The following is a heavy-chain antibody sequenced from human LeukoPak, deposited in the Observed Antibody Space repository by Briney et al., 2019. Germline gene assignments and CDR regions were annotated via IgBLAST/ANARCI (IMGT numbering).Heavy chain of an antibody. V-gene: IGHV4-61*02. D-gene: IGHD2-8*01. CDR1: GGSTSSGSYY. CDR3: AGTATNGGAFDI. J-gene: IGHJ3*02. CDR2: IYSSGST. Sequence: SETLSLTCTVSGGSTSSGSYYWSWIRQPAGKGLEWIGRIYSSGSTNYNPSLKSRVTISSDTSKNQFSLKLSSVTGADTAVYYCAGTATNGGAFDIWGQGTMVTVSS.